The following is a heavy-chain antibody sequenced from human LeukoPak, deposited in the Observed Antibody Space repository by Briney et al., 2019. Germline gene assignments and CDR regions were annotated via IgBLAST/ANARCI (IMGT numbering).Heavy chain of an antibody. V-gene: IGHV3-23*01. CDR3: AQIGDYDILTGYYKGPGPFDY. CDR1: GFTFSSYA. D-gene: IGHD3-9*01. Sequence: PGGSLRLSCAASGFTFSSYAMSWVRQAPGRGLEWVSTISGSGGSTYYADSVKGRFTISRDNSKNTLHLQMNSLRAEDTAVYYCAQIGDYDILTGYYKGPGPFDYWGQGTLVTVSS. CDR2: ISGSGGST. J-gene: IGHJ4*02.